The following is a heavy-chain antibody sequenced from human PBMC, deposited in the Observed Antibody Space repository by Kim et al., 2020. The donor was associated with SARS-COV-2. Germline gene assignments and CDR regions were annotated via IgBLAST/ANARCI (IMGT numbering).Heavy chain of an antibody. CDR3: ARDRKFTATVVITHYGMDV. CDR1: GFTFSSYS. CDR2: ISSSSSYI. D-gene: IGHD3-22*01. V-gene: IGHV3-21*01. Sequence: GGSLRLSCAASGFTFSSYSMNWVRQAPGKGLEWVSSISSSSSYIYYADSVKGRFTISRDNAKNSLYLQMNSLRAEDTAVYYCARDRKFTATVVITHYGMDVWGQGTTVTVSS. J-gene: IGHJ6*02.